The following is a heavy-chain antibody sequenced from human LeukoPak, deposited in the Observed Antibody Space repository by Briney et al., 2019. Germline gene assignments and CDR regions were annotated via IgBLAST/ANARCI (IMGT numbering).Heavy chain of an antibody. CDR2: ISAYNGNT. Sequence: AASVKVSCKASGYTFTSYGISWVRQAPGQGLEWMGWISAYNGNTNYAQKLQGRVTMTTDTSTSTAYMELRSLRSDDTAVYYCARDELGYCSGGSCYSGWFDPWGQGTLVTVSS. V-gene: IGHV1-18*01. CDR3: ARDELGYCSGGSCYSGWFDP. D-gene: IGHD2-15*01. J-gene: IGHJ5*02. CDR1: GYTFTSYG.